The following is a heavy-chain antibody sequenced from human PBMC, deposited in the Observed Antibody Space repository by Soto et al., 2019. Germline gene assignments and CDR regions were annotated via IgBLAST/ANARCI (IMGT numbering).Heavy chain of an antibody. CDR1: GGSISSGGYY. CDR2: IYYSGST. V-gene: IGHV4-31*03. Sequence: TLSLTCTVSGGSISSGGYYWSWIRQHPGKGLEWIGYIYYSGSTYYNPSLKSRVTISVDTSKNQFSLKLSSVTAADTAVYYCARGGNDNIDYWGQGTLVTVSS. CDR3: ARGGNDNIDY. J-gene: IGHJ4*02. D-gene: IGHD2-15*01.